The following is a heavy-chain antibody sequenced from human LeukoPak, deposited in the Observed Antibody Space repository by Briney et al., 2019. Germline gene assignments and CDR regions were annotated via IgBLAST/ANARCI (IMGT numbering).Heavy chain of an antibody. CDR1: GFTFDDYA. V-gene: IGHV3-43D*03. CDR2: ISWDGGST. J-gene: IGHJ6*02. CDR3: AKDRAAGTREIYYYYGMDV. D-gene: IGHD6-13*01. Sequence: PGGSLRLSCAASGFTFDDYAMHWVRQAPGKGLEWVSLISWDGGSTYYADSVKGRFTISRDNSKNSLYLQMNSLRAEDTALYYCAKDRAAGTREIYYYYGMDVWGQGTTVTVSS.